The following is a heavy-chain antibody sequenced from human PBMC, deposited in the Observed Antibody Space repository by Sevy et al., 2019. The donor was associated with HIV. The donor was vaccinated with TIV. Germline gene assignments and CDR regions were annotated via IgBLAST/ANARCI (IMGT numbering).Heavy chain of an antibody. D-gene: IGHD1-26*01. J-gene: IGHJ4*02. Sequence: GGSLRLSCAASGFTFSSYSMNWVRQAPGKGLEWVSSISSSSSYIYYADSVRGRFTISRDNAKNSLYLQMNSLRAEDTAVYYCARDNGGSYYSHFDYWGQGTLVTVSS. CDR1: GFTFSSYS. V-gene: IGHV3-21*01. CDR3: ARDNGGSYYSHFDY. CDR2: ISSSSSYI.